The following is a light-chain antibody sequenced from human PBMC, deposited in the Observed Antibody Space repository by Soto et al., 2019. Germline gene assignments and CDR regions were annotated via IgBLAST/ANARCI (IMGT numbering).Light chain of an antibody. CDR2: EAS. V-gene: IGKV3-20*01. CDR3: QHYGNSPPSVT. J-gene: IGKJ3*01. Sequence: EIVLTQSPGTLSLSPGERATLSCRASHSVNNIYLAWYQQKPGQAPRLIIYEASNRAAGIPARFSGSGSGTDFTLTINSLEPEDFAVYYCQHYGNSPPSVTFGPGTKVDIK. CDR1: HSVNNIY.